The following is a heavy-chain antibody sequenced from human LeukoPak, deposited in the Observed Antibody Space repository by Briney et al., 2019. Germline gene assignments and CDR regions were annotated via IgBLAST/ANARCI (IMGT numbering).Heavy chain of an antibody. CDR2: ISSSSGST. V-gene: IGHV3-23*01. Sequence: GGSLRLSCAASGFTFSNYAMSWVRQVPGKGLEWVSAISSSSGSTFYADSVKGRFTISRDNSKKTLYLQMNSLRAEDTAVYYCAKAAYGDYTPFDYWGQGTLVTVSS. J-gene: IGHJ4*02. CDR1: GFTFSNYA. CDR3: AKAAYGDYTPFDY. D-gene: IGHD4-17*01.